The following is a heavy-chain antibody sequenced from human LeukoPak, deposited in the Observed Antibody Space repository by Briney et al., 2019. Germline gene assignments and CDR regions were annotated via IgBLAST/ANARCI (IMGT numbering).Heavy chain of an antibody. CDR2: IIPIFGTA. V-gene: IGHV1-69*13. Sequence: SVKVSCKASGGTFSSYAISWMRQAPGQGLEWMGGIIPIFGTANYAQKFQGRVTITADESTSTAYMELSSLRSEDTAVYYCAREYGSGWLGQFAFDYWGQGTLVTVSS. J-gene: IGHJ4*02. D-gene: IGHD6-19*01. CDR1: GGTFSSYA. CDR3: AREYGSGWLGQFAFDY.